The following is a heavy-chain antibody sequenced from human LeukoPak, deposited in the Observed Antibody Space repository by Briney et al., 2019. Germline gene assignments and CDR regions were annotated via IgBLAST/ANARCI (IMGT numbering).Heavy chain of an antibody. Sequence: KPSETLSLTCTASGGSISSYYWSWIRQPPGKGLEWIGDIYYSGSTNYNPSLKSRVTISVDTSKNQFSLKLSSVTAADTAVYYCARGQWGSNYYYYGMDVWGQGTTVTVSS. D-gene: IGHD6-19*01. CDR3: ARGQWGSNYYYYGMDV. V-gene: IGHV4-59*01. J-gene: IGHJ6*02. CDR1: GGSISSYY. CDR2: IYYSGST.